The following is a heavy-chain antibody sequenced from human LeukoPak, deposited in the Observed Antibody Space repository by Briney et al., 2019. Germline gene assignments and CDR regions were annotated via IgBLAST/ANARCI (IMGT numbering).Heavy chain of an antibody. Sequence: GASVKVSCKASGYTFTGYYMHWVRQAPGQGLEWMGWISAYNGNTNYAQKLQGRVTMTTDTSTSTAYMELRSLRSDDTAVYYCAREGLRFNDYWGQGTLVTVSS. J-gene: IGHJ4*02. CDR2: ISAYNGNT. V-gene: IGHV1-18*04. CDR1: GYTFTGYY. D-gene: IGHD3-3*01. CDR3: AREGLRFNDY.